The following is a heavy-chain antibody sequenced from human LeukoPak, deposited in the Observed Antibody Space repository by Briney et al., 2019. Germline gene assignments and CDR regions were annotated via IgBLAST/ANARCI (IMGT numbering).Heavy chain of an antibody. J-gene: IGHJ6*03. D-gene: IGHD4-17*01. V-gene: IGHV3-20*04. CDR1: GFTFDDDG. CDR2: INWNGGSP. Sequence: GGSLRLACVAAGFTFDDDGMSWVRQAPGKGLGWVSGINWNGGSPGYADSVKGRFTISRDNAKNSLYLQMNNLRDEDTALYSCATHPGGYGDYDGDYYYTDVWGKGTTVIVSS. CDR3: ATHPGGYGDYDGDYYYTDV.